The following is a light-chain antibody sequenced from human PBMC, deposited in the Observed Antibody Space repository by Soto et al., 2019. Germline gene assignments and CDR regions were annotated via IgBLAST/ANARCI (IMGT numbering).Light chain of an antibody. CDR3: QQYSDSPRT. Sequence: ENVLTQSPGTLSLSPGERATLSCRASQTVTSSYLAWYQQKPGQTPNLLIYAASTRATGIPDRFSASGSGTDFTLTIARLEPEDFAVYYCQQYSDSPRTFGQGTSVEVK. CDR2: AAS. V-gene: IGKV3-20*01. CDR1: QTVTSSY. J-gene: IGKJ1*01.